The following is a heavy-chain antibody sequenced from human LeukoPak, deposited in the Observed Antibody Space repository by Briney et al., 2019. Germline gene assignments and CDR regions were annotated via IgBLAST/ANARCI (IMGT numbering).Heavy chain of an antibody. V-gene: IGHV3-21*01. CDR2: ISSTSAYI. Sequence: GGSLRLSCAASGFTFSSYSMNWVRQAPGRGLEWVSSISSTSAYIYYADSVKGRFAISRDNAKNSLYLQMNSLRAEDTAVYYCARGGGWDAYYYYGMDVWGQGTTVTVSS. CDR3: ARGGGWDAYYYYGMDV. D-gene: IGHD6-19*01. J-gene: IGHJ6*02. CDR1: GFTFSSYS.